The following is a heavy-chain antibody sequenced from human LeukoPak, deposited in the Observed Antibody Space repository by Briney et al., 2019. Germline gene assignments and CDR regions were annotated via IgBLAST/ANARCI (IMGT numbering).Heavy chain of an antibody. V-gene: IGHV3-7*01. CDR2: IKQDASEK. Sequence: GGSLRLSRVASGFIVSNNYMSWVRQAPGKGLEWVANIKQDASEKYYVDSVKGRFTISRDNAKNSLYLQMNSLRAEDTAVYYCARGHVDTTMTGEYDHWGQGTQVTVSS. CDR3: ARGHVDTTMTGEYDH. J-gene: IGHJ4*02. CDR1: GFIVSNNY. D-gene: IGHD7-27*01.